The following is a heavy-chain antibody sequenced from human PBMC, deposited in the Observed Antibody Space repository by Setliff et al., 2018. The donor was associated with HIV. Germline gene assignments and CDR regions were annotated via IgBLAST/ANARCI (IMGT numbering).Heavy chain of an antibody. CDR3: ATGFTAMANFDY. D-gene: IGHD5-18*01. CDR1: GGSISSSSYY. V-gene: IGHV4-39*01. J-gene: IGHJ4*03. Sequence: PSETLSLTCTVSGGSISSSSYYWGWFRQPPGKGLEWIGSIYYSGSTYYTPSLKSRVTISVDTSQNQFSLKLSSVTAADTAVYYCATGFTAMANFDYWGQGTTVTVSS. CDR2: IYYSGST.